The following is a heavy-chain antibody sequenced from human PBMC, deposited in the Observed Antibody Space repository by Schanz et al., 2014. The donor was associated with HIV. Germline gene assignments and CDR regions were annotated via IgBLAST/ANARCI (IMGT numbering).Heavy chain of an antibody. CDR1: GFIFRTHG. Sequence: VQLVETGGGVVQPGRSLRLSCAASGFIFRTHGMHWVRQAPGKGLEWGAVISYDGSNKYYADSVKGRFTISRDNSKKTLYLHMRSLGVGDTAVYYCAKGGPTVLTGFDQWGQGTLVTVSS. CDR2: ISYDGSNK. J-gene: IGHJ4*02. V-gene: IGHV3-30*18. D-gene: IGHD4-17*01. CDR3: AKGGPTVLTGFDQ.